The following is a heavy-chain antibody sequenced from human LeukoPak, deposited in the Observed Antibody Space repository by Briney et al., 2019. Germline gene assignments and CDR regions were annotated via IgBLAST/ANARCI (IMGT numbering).Heavy chain of an antibody. J-gene: IGHJ4*02. CDR2: IYSGGST. CDR1: GFTVSSNY. D-gene: IGHD6-19*01. CDR3: ASSSGWYNSFDY. V-gene: IGHV3-66*01. Sequence: QPGRSLRLSCAASGFTVSSNYMTWVRQAPGKGLEWVSVIYSGGSTYYADSVKGRFTISRDNSKNTLFLQMNSLRAEDTDVYYCASSSGWYNSFDYWGLGTLVTVSS.